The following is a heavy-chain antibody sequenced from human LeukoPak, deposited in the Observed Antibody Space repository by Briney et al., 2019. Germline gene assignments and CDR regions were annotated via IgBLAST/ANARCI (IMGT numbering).Heavy chain of an antibody. CDR3: ARGVPYDSWSGPHYSDY. Sequence: PGGSLRLSCAASGFTFSSYWMSWVRQAPGKGLEWVANIKDDGSEKYYVDSVKGRFTISRDSAKNSLYLQMNSLRAEDTAVYYCARGVPYDSWSGPHYSDYWGQGTLVTVSS. D-gene: IGHD3-3*01. CDR1: GFTFSSYW. CDR2: IKDDGSEK. J-gene: IGHJ4*02. V-gene: IGHV3-7*01.